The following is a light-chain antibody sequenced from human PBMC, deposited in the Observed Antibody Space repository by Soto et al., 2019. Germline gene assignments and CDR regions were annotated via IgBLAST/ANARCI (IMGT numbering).Light chain of an antibody. CDR2: STV. CDR3: LLSYGGVQV. J-gene: IGLJ3*02. V-gene: IGLV7-43*01. Sequence: QTVVTQEPSLTVSPGGTVTLTCASSTGAVTSGNFPGWFQQKPGQAPTSLIHSTVIKHSWTPARFSGSLLGDKAALTLSAVQPADEADYYCLLSYGGVQVFGGGTKVTVL. CDR1: TGAVTSGNF.